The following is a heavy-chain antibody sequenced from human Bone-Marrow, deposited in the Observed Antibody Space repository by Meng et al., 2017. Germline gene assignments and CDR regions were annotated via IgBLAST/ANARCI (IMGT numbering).Heavy chain of an antibody. J-gene: IGHJ5*02. V-gene: IGHV2-5*01. CDR1: GFSLSTSGVG. CDR2: IYWNDDK. D-gene: IGHD2-15*01. CDR3: AHSKSSCSGGSCYSSWFDP. Sequence: QITLKESCSTLVKPTQTLTLTCTFSGFSLSTSGVGVGWIRQPPGKALEWLALIYWNDDKRYSPSLKSRLTITKDTSKNQVVLTMTNMDPVDTATYYCAHSKSSCSGGSCYSSWFDPWGQGTLVTVSS.